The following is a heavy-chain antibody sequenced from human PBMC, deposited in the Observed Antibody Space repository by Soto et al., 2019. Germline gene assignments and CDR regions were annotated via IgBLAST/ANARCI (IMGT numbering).Heavy chain of an antibody. CDR3: TTRYDYGDYYYYMDV. D-gene: IGHD4-17*01. CDR2: IRGKANSYAT. V-gene: IGHV3-73*01. J-gene: IGHJ6*03. CDR1: GFTFSGSA. Sequence: GGSLRLSCAASGFTFSGSAMHWVRQASGKGLEWVGRIRGKANSYATAYAASVKGRFTISRDDSKNTAYLQMNSLKTEDTAVYYCTTRYDYGDYYYYMDVWGKGTTVTVSS.